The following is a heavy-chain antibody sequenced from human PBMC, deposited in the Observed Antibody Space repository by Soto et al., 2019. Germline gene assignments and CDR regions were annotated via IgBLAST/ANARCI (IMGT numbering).Heavy chain of an antibody. CDR2: IIPIFGTT. CDR1: GGTFIPYA. V-gene: IGHV1-69*01. Sequence: QVQLVQSGAEVKQPGSSVKVACKASGGTFIPYAITWVRQAPGQGLEWLGGIIPIFGTTDYARKFQGRVTIPAAESTSTVFIELSSLKSEDTAVYDCARGVGASYFEYWGQGTLVTVSS. J-gene: IGHJ4*02. CDR3: ARGVGASYFEY. D-gene: IGHD1-26*01.